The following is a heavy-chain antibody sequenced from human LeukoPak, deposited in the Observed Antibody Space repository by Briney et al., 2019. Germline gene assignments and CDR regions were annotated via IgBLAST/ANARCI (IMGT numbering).Heavy chain of an antibody. D-gene: IGHD6-13*01. CDR2: INPNSGGT. V-gene: IGHV1-2*02. CDR3: ARILFRWQLVHKH. Sequence: GASVKVSCKASGYTFTGYYMHWVRQAPGQGLEWMGWINPNSGGTNYAQKFQGRVTMTRDTSISTAYMELSRLRSDDTAVYYCARILFRWQLVHKHWGQGTLVTVSS. J-gene: IGHJ1*01. CDR1: GYTFTGYY.